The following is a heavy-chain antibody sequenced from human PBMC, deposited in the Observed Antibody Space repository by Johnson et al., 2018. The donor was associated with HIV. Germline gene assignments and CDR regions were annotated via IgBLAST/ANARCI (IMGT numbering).Heavy chain of an antibody. J-gene: IGHJ3*02. D-gene: IGHD3-10*01. CDR2: IKQDGSEK. CDR1: GFTFSSYW. V-gene: IGHV3-7*01. CDR3: ARDPTSHWYGSESYSGITDM. Sequence: VQLVESGGGLVQPGGSLRLSCAASGFTFSSYWMSWVRQAPGKGLEWVANIKQDGSEKYYVDSVKGRFTISRDNAKNSLYLQMNSLRAEDTAVYYCARDPTSHWYGSESYSGITDMWGQGTKVTVSS.